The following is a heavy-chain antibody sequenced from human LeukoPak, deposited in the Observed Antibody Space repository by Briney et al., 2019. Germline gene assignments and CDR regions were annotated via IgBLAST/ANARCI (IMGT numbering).Heavy chain of an antibody. D-gene: IGHD3-22*01. Sequence: ASVKVSCKASGYSFTAQYMHWLRQATGQGLEWMGWMNPNSGNTGYAQKFQGRVTMTRNTSISTAYMELSSLRSEDTAVYYCARGRHDSSGYYYWGQGTLVTVSS. J-gene: IGHJ4*02. CDR3: ARGRHDSSGYYY. CDR2: MNPNSGNT. V-gene: IGHV1-8*02. CDR1: GYSFTAQY.